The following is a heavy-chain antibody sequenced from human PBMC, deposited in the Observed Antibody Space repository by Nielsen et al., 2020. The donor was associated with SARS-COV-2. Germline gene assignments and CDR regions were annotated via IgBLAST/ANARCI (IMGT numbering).Heavy chain of an antibody. CDR1: GFTFSDYY. Sequence: GESLKISCAASGFTFSDYYMSWIRQAPGKGLEWVSYISPGGSTIYYADSVKGRFTLSRDNAENSLYLQMNSLRAEDTAVYYCARPGHSSSWVDFWGQGTLVTVSS. CDR3: ARPGHSSSWVDF. D-gene: IGHD6-13*01. V-gene: IGHV3-11*04. J-gene: IGHJ5*01. CDR2: ISPGGSTI.